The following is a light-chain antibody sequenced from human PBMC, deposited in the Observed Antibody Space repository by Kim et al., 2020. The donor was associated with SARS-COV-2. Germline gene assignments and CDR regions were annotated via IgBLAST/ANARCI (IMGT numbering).Light chain of an antibody. CDR3: NARDDV. CDR2: GTN. Sequence: SSELTQDPAVSVALGQTVRITCQGDSLRSYYASWYQQKPGQAPVVVIYGTNNRPSGIPDRFSGSSSGNTASLTIPVAQAEDEADYYCNARDDVFGPGTKVTVL. V-gene: IGLV3-19*01. CDR1: SLRSYY. J-gene: IGLJ1*01.